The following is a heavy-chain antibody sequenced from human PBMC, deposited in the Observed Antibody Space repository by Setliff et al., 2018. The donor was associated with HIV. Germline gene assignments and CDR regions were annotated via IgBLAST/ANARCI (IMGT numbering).Heavy chain of an antibody. CDR2: INAGNGNT. V-gene: IGHV1-3*01. CDR1: GYTFSYA. D-gene: IGHD2-21*02. J-gene: IGHJ6*02. CDR3: ASIDCGGDCYSYYYYGMDV. Sequence: ASVKVSCKASGYTFSYAMHWVRQAPGQRLEWMGWINAGNGNTKYSQKFQGRVTITRDTSASKAYMELSSLRSEDTAVYYCASIDCGGDCYSYYYYGMDVWGQGTTVTSP.